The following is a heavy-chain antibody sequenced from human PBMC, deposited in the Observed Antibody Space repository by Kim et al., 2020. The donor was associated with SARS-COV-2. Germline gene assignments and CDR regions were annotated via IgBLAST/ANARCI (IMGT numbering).Heavy chain of an antibody. J-gene: IGHJ3*02. CDR2: IYPGDSDT. Sequence: GESLKISCKGSGYSFTSYWIGWVRQMPGKGLEWMGIIYPGDSDTRYSPSFQGQVTISADKSISTAYLQWSSLKASDTAMYYCARVEEYSSYGHLDAFDIWGQGTMVTVSS. CDR1: GYSFTSYW. CDR3: ARVEEYSSYGHLDAFDI. D-gene: IGHD5-18*01. V-gene: IGHV5-51*01.